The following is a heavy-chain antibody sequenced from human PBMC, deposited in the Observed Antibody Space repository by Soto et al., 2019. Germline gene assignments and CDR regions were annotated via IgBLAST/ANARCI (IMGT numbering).Heavy chain of an antibody. Sequence: GGSLRLSCVGSGFNFGDYGMHWVRHTLGKGLEWVAVIGNDGAARFYGDSVKGRFTISRDNSRSTFYLQMNSLRPEDTAIYYCAKETIAVAGPNYFDFWGQGTQVTVSS. D-gene: IGHD6-19*01. CDR2: IGNDGAAR. J-gene: IGHJ4*02. CDR1: GFNFGDYG. CDR3: AKETIAVAGPNYFDF. V-gene: IGHV3-30*18.